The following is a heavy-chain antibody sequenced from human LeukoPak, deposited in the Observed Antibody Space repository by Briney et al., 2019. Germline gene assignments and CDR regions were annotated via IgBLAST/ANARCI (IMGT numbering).Heavy chain of an antibody. V-gene: IGHV1-69*02. CDR3: ARGPSYYYDSSGYQDY. D-gene: IGHD3-22*01. Sequence: SVKVSCKASGGTFSSYTISWVRQAPGQGLEWMGRIIPILGIANYAQKFQGRVTITADKSTSTAYMELSSLRSEDTAVYYCARGPSYYYDSSGYQDYWGQGTLVTVSS. CDR1: GGTFSSYT. J-gene: IGHJ4*02. CDR2: IIPILGIA.